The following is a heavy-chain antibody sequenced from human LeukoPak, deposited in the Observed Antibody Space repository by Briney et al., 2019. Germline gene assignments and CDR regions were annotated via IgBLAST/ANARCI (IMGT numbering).Heavy chain of an antibody. V-gene: IGHV4-39*01. Sequence: SETLSLTCTVSGGSISGNSLYWGWVRQPPGKGLEWIGNIYYTGITYYNPSLKSRVTISVDTSKNQFSLKLNSVTAADTAVYYCASPGITTFDYWGQGTLVTVSS. D-gene: IGHD3-22*01. CDR2: IYYTGIT. CDR1: GGSISGNSLY. J-gene: IGHJ4*02. CDR3: ASPGITTFDY.